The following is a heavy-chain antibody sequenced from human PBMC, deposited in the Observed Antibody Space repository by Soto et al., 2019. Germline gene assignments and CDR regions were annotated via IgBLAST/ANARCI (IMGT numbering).Heavy chain of an antibody. CDR1: GFTFSSYS. Sequence: EVQLVESGGGLVKPGGSLRLSCAASGFTFSSYSMNWVRQAPGKGLEWVSSISSSSSYIYYADSVKGRFTIPRDNAKNSLYLQRNRLRAEDTDVYDCAKEAGELSTRSFDYWGQGTLVTVSS. CDR3: AKEAGELSTRSFDY. J-gene: IGHJ4*02. D-gene: IGHD3-16*02. CDR2: ISSSSSYI. V-gene: IGHV3-21*01.